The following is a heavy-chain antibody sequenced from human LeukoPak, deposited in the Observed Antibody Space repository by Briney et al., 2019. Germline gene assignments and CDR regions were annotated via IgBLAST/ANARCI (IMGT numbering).Heavy chain of an antibody. J-gene: IGHJ5*02. CDR2: IYPDDSDT. Sequence: GESLKISCKSSGYSFTTYWIGWVRQMPGKGLEWMGIIYPDDSDTRYSPFFQGQVTISVDTSISTAYLQWSSLKASDTAMYYCARREGGGFYYDAWGQGTLVTVSS. CDR3: ARREGGGFYYDA. CDR1: GYSFTTYW. D-gene: IGHD3-10*01. V-gene: IGHV5-51*01.